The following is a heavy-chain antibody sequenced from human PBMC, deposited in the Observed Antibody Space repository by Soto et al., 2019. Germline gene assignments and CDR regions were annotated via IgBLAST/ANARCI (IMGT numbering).Heavy chain of an antibody. J-gene: IGHJ4*02. CDR1: GFTFSSYG. D-gene: IGHD4-4*01. V-gene: IGHV3-30*18. CDR3: AKDRSTVTTGYFDY. CDR2: ISYDGSNK. Sequence: GGSLRLSCAASGFTFSSYGMHWVRQAPGKGLEWVAVISYDGSNKYYADSVKGRSTISRDNSKNTLYLQMNSLRAEDTAVYYCAKDRSTVTTGYFDYWGQGTLVTVSS.